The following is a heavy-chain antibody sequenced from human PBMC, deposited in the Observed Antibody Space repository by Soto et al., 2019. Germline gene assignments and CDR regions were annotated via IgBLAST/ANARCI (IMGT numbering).Heavy chain of an antibody. D-gene: IGHD3-9*01. V-gene: IGHV4-4*02. CDR3: ARERRRYDILTGYVYGMGV. J-gene: IGHJ6*02. CDR2: IYHSGST. Sequence: PSETLSLTCAVSGGSISSSNWWSWVRQPPGKGLEWIGEIYHSGSTNYNPSLKSRVTISVDKSKNQFSLKLSSVTAADTAVYYCARERRRYDILTGYVYGMGVWGQGTTVTVSS. CDR1: GGSISSSNW.